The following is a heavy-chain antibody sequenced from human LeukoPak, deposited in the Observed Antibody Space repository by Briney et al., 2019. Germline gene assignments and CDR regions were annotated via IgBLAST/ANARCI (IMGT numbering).Heavy chain of an antibody. CDR2: MSGSGGST. CDR1: GLTFSSYA. Sequence: PGGSLRLSCAASGLTFSSYAMSWVRQAPGKGLEWVSAMSGSGGSTYYADSVKGRFTISRDNSKNTLYLQMNSLRAEDTAVYYCAKDRRYYDSSGYPYYFDYWGQGTLVTVSS. CDR3: AKDRRYYDSSGYPYYFDY. J-gene: IGHJ4*02. V-gene: IGHV3-23*01. D-gene: IGHD3-22*01.